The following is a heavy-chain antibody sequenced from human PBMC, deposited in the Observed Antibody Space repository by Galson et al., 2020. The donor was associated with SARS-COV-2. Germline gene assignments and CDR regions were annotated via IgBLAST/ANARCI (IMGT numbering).Heavy chain of an antibody. V-gene: IGHV3-11*06. CDR2: ISSSSSSYT. Sequence: GESLKISCAASGFTFSDYYMSWIRQAPGKGLEWVSYISSSSSSYTNYADSVKGRFTISRDNAKNSLYLQMNSLRAEDTAVYYCARDDTYYDFWSGYSHAFDIWGQGTMVTVSS. CDR3: ARDDTYYDFWSGYSHAFDI. D-gene: IGHD3-3*01. CDR1: GFTFSDYY. J-gene: IGHJ3*02.